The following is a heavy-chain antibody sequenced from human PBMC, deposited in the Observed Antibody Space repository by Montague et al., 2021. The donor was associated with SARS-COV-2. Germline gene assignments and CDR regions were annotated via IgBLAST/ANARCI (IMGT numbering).Heavy chain of an antibody. CDR2: SYQNGAT. J-gene: IGHJ4*02. D-gene: IGHD3-3*01. CDR1: GFSISSGYY. CDR3: ARSGVGIFDFSYFDA. V-gene: IGHV4-38-2*02. Sequence: SETLSLTCSVYGFSISSGYYCGWSRHTPRKGLWWIGSSYQNGATYNRPSINRPVTILLDTSKNQFSLSLTSATAADTAVYYCARSGVGIFDFSYFDAWGQGSLVIVSS.